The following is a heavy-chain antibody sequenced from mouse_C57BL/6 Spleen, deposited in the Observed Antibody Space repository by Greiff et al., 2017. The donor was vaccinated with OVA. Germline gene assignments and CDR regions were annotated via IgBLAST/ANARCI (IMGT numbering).Heavy chain of an antibody. CDR1: GYTFTSYW. CDR3: AREVDYDWEYYIDY. D-gene: IGHD2-4*01. CDR2: IDPNSGGT. J-gene: IGHJ2*01. Sequence: QVQLQQPGAELVKPGASVKLSCKASGYTFTSYWMHWVKQRPGRGLEWIGRIDPNSGGTKYNEKFKSKATLTVDKPSSAAYMQLISLTSEDSAVYYCAREVDYDWEYYIDYWGQGTTLTVSS. V-gene: IGHV1-72*01.